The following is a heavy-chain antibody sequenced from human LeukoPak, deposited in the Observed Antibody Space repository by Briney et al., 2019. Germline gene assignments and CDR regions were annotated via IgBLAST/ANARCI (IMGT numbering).Heavy chain of an antibody. CDR2: ISSSGRTI. Sequence: GGSLRLSCAASGFTFSSYEMNWVRQAPGKGLEWVSHISSSGRTIYYADSVKGRFTISRDNAKNSLYLQMNSLRAEDTAVYYCARATYYYDSSGYLVDYWGQGTLVTVSS. V-gene: IGHV3-48*03. CDR3: ARATYYYDSSGYLVDY. CDR1: GFTFSSYE. D-gene: IGHD3-22*01. J-gene: IGHJ4*02.